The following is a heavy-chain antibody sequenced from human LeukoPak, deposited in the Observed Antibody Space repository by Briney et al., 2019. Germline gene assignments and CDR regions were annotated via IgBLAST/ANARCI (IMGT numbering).Heavy chain of an antibody. D-gene: IGHD3-22*01. J-gene: IGHJ4*02. CDR3: AKTVNTMIVVVRDYFDY. CDR1: GFMVNNNY. Sequence: GGSLRLSCEVSGFMVNNNYMSWVRQAPGKGLEWVSAISGSGGSTYYADSVKGRFTIPRDDSKNTLYLQMNSLRAEDTAVYYCAKTVNTMIVVVRDYFDYWGQGTLVTVSS. V-gene: IGHV3-23*01. CDR2: ISGSGGST.